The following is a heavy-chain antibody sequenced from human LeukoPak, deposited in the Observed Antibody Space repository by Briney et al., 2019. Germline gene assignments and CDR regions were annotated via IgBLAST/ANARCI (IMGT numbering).Heavy chain of an antibody. CDR2: IYYSGST. D-gene: IGHD6-13*01. V-gene: IGHV4-59*01. CDR3: ARGHDSSSWYFDY. CDR1: GGSISSYY. J-gene: IGHJ4*02. Sequence: SETLSLTCTVSGGSISSYYWSWIRQPPGKGLEWIGHIYYSGSTNYNPSLKSRVTISVDTSKNQFSLKLSSVTAADTAVYYCARGHDSSSWYFDYWGQGTLVTVSS.